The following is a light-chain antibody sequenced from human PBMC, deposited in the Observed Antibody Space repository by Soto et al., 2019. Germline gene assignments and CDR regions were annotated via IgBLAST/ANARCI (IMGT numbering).Light chain of an antibody. CDR1: QSIKTY. J-gene: IGKJ4*01. CDR3: QHNYNTPLT. V-gene: IGKV1-39*01. CDR2: AAS. Sequence: DIQMTQSPSSLSASVGDRVTITCRTSQSIKTYLNWYQQKPGKAPKLLIYAASSLQSGVPSRFSGSRSGTDFTLTINSLQPEDFATYDCQHNYNTPLTFGGGTVVEIE.